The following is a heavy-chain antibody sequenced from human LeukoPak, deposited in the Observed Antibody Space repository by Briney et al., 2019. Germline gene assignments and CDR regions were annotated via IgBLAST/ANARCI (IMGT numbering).Heavy chain of an antibody. V-gene: IGHV3-53*01. CDR3: ARTYYYDS. Sequence: PGGSLRLSCAASGFTFSTYEMNWVRQAPGKGLEWVSVIYSGGSTYCADSVKGRFTISRDNSKNTLYLQMNSLRAEDTAVYYCARTYYYDSWGQGTLVTVSS. J-gene: IGHJ4*02. CDR1: GFTFSTYE. D-gene: IGHD3-22*01. CDR2: IYSGGST.